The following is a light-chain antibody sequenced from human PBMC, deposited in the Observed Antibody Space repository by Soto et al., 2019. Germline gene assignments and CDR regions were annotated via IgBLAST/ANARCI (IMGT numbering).Light chain of an antibody. Sequence: QSVLRQPPSVSGSPGHSVTISCTGTSTDFVSYNRVSWYQQPPGTAPKLMIYEVSKRPSGVPDRFSGSKSGNTASLTISGLQAADEADYYCSLYTSENAYVFGTGTKVTVL. V-gene: IGLV2-18*01. CDR2: EVS. CDR1: STDFVSYNR. J-gene: IGLJ1*01. CDR3: SLYTSENAYV.